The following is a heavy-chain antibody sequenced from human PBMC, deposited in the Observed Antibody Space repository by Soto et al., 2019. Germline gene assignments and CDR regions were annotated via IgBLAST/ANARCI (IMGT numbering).Heavy chain of an antibody. Sequence: GASLKISCEASGFVFKDSSSHWVRQASGKGLEWVGRIRDRAYNYATSYAASVKGRFTISRDDSSNTAFLQMNSLKTEDTAIYYCTRLISAAQDYWGQGTRVTVS. CDR3: TRLISAAQDY. D-gene: IGHD3-22*01. CDR1: GFVFKDSS. CDR2: IRDRAYNYAT. V-gene: IGHV3-73*01. J-gene: IGHJ4*02.